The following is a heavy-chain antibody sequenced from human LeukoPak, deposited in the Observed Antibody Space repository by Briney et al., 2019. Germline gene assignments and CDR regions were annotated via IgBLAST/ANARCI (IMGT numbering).Heavy chain of an antibody. V-gene: IGHV4-34*01. CDR1: GGSFSGYY. CDR2: INHSGST. Sequence: SETLSLTCAVYGGSFSGYYWSWIRQPPGKGLEWIGEINHSGSTNCNPSLKSRVTISVDTSKNQFSLKLSSVTAADTAVYYCARDRAGTVTTPFDYWGQGTLVTVSS. J-gene: IGHJ4*02. D-gene: IGHD4-17*01. CDR3: ARDRAGTVTTPFDY.